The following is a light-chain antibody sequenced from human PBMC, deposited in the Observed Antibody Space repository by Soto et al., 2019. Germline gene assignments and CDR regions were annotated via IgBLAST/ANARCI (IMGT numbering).Light chain of an antibody. Sequence: EIVLTQSPATLSLSPGEGATLSCRASQSISSYLGWYKQKPGQTPRLLMYDVSNRAAGTPARFSGSGSGTDFTLTISSLEPEDFAVYYCQQRSDWPITFGQGTRLEIK. J-gene: IGKJ5*01. CDR1: QSISSY. CDR2: DVS. V-gene: IGKV3-11*01. CDR3: QQRSDWPIT.